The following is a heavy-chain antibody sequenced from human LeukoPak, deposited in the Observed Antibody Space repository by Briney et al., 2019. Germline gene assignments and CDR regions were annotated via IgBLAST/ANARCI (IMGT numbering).Heavy chain of an antibody. CDR3: ARDLYPTHRGSGSYFDY. V-gene: IGHV1-18*01. Sequence: ASVKVSCKASGYTFTSYGISWVRQSPGQGLEWMGWISAYNGNTNYAQKLQGRVTMTTDTSTSTAYMELRSLRSDDTAVYYCARDLYPTHRGSGSYFDYWGQGTLVTVSS. CDR1: GYTFTSYG. CDR2: ISAYNGNT. J-gene: IGHJ4*02. D-gene: IGHD3-10*01.